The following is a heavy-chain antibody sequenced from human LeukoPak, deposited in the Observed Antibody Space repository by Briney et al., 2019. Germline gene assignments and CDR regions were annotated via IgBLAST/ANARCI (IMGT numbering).Heavy chain of an antibody. V-gene: IGHV3-23*01. J-gene: IGHJ4*02. CDR2: ISGSGDST. Sequence: GGSLRLSCAASGFTFSNYAMRWVRQAPGKGLEWVSGISGSGDSTYYADSAKGRFTISRDNSKNTLYLQMNSLRAEDTAVYYCARRSGIAVAGAFDYWGQGTLVTVSS. CDR3: ARRSGIAVAGAFDY. CDR1: GFTFSNYA. D-gene: IGHD6-19*01.